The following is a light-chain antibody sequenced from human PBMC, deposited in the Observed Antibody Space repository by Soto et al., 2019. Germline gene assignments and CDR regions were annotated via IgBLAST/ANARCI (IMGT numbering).Light chain of an antibody. V-gene: IGKV3-15*01. CDR1: QNVNSN. J-gene: IGKJ5*01. CDR2: DAY. CDR3: QQYHNWPVT. Sequence: EIVMTQSPATLSVSPGERGTLSCRASQNVNSNLAWYQQKPGQAPRLLIYDAYNRATGIPARFSGSGSGTDFTLTINSLQSEDFAVYYCQQYHNWPVTFGQGTRLEI.